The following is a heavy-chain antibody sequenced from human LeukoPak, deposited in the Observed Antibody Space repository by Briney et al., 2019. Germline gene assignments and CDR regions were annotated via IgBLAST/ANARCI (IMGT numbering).Heavy chain of an antibody. CDR2: ISGSGGRK. V-gene: IGHV3-23*01. J-gene: IGHJ6*02. Sequence: GGSLRLSCAASGFTFSSYAMSCVRQAPGEGLEWVSAISGSGGRKYYADSVKGRFTIYRNDCKTTLYLQMNSLRPEDTAVYYCTKRTNYYGSRSYLAYYYGMDVWGQGTTVTVSS. CDR3: TKRTNYYGSRSYLAYYYGMDV. D-gene: IGHD3-10*01. CDR1: GFTFSSYA.